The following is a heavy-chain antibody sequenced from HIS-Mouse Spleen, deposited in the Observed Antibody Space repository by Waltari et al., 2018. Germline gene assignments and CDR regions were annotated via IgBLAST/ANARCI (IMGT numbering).Heavy chain of an antibody. V-gene: IGHV4-39*01. D-gene: IGHD4-17*01. CDR1: AGSISSSSYY. J-gene: IGHJ4*02. CDR3: AYGDYFDY. CDR2: IYYSGST. Sequence: QLQLQESGPGLVKPSETLSLTCTVSAGSISSSSYYWGWIRQPPGTGREWIGSIYYSGSTYYNPSLKSRVTISVDTSKNQFSLKLSSVTAADTAVYYCAYGDYFDYWGQGTLVTVSS.